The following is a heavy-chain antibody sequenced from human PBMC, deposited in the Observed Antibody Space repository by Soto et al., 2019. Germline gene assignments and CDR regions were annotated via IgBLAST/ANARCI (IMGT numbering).Heavy chain of an antibody. V-gene: IGHV3-15*01. J-gene: IGHJ3*02. Sequence: EVQLVESGGGLVKPGGSLRLSCAASGFTFSNAWMSWVRQAPGKGLEWVGRIKSKTDGGTTDYAAPVKGRFTISRDDSKNSLYLQMNSLKTADTAVYYCTTGPDSVVVPAAMGDAFDIWGQGTMVTVSS. CDR1: GFTFSNAW. CDR3: TTGPDSVVVPAAMGDAFDI. D-gene: IGHD2-2*01. CDR2: IKSKTDGGTT.